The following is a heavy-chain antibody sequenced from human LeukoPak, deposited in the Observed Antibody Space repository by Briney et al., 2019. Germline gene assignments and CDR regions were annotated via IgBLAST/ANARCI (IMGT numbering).Heavy chain of an antibody. CDR1: GFTFSSYA. Sequence: GGSLRLSCAASGFTFSSYAMSWVRQAPGKGLEWVSTISNSDYSTYYADSVKGRFTISRVNSENTLYLQMNSLRAEDTAVYYCARDRGIAAAGSNWFDPWGQGTLVTVSS. D-gene: IGHD6-13*01. J-gene: IGHJ5*02. V-gene: IGHV3-23*01. CDR2: ISNSDYST. CDR3: ARDRGIAAAGSNWFDP.